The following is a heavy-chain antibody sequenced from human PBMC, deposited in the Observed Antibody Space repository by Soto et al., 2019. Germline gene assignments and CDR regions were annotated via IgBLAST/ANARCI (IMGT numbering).Heavy chain of an antibody. D-gene: IGHD3-22*01. J-gene: IGHJ3*02. CDR2: IYPGDSDT. CDR1: GYSVTSYW. CDR3: ARRGRYYYDSSGLDAFDI. V-gene: IGHV5-51*01. Sequence: PGESLKISCKGSGYSVTSYWIGWVRQMPGKGLEWMGIIYPGDSDTRYSPSFQGQVTISADKSISTAYLQWSSLKASDTAMYYCARRGRYYYDSSGLDAFDIWGQGTMVTVSS.